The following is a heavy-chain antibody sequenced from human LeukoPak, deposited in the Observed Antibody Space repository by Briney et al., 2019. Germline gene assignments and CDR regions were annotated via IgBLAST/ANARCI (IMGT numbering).Heavy chain of an antibody. CDR2: INPNSGGT. J-gene: IGHJ5*02. V-gene: IGHV1-2*02. CDR1: GYTFTGYY. D-gene: IGHD6-19*01. CDR3: ARDHDSSGWYET. Sequence: GASVKVSCKASGYTFTGYYMHWVRQAPGQGREWMGWINPNSGGTNYAQKFQGRVTMTRDTSISTAYMELSRLRSDHTAVYYCARDHDSSGWYETWGQGTLVTVSS.